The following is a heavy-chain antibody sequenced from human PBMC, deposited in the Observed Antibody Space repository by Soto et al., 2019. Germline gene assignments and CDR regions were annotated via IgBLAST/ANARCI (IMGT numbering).Heavy chain of an antibody. CDR3: ARDVAPGSSSLYLDAFDS. J-gene: IGHJ3*02. V-gene: IGHV1-69*13. Sequence: ASVKVSCKASGGTFSSYAISWVRQAPGQGLEWMGGIIPIFGTANYAQKFQGRVTITADESTSTAYMELSSLRSEDTAVYYCARDVAPGSSSLYLDAFDSWGQGTMVTVSS. CDR1: GGTFSSYA. CDR2: IIPIFGTA. D-gene: IGHD6-13*01.